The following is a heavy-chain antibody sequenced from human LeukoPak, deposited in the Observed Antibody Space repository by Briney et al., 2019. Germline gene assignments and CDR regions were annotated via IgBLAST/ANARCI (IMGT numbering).Heavy chain of an antibody. V-gene: IGHV3-53*01. Sequence: GGSLRLSCAASGFTVSSNYMSWVRQAPGKGLEWVSVIYSGGSTCYADSVKGRFTISRDNSKNTLYLQMNSLRAEDTAVYYCAREGMEGYSYGYDWGQGTLVTVSS. D-gene: IGHD5-18*01. CDR2: IYSGGST. J-gene: IGHJ4*02. CDR3: AREGMEGYSYGYD. CDR1: GFTVSSNY.